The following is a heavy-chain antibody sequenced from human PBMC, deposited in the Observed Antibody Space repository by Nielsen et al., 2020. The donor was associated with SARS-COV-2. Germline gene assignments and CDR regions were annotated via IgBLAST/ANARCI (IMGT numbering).Heavy chain of an antibody. D-gene: IGHD6-19*01. CDR1: GGSISSGGYY. V-gene: IGHV4-31*03. J-gene: IGHJ4*02. CDR2: IYYSGST. Sequence: SETLSLTCTVSGGSISSGGYYWSWIRQHPGKDLEWIGYIYYSGSTYYNPSLKSRVTISVDTSKNQFSLKLSSVTAADTAVYYCARDPAGSGLDYWGQGTLVTVSS. CDR3: ARDPAGSGLDY.